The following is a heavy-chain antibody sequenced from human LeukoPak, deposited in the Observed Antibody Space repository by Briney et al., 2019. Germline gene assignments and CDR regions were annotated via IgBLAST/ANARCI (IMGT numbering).Heavy chain of an antibody. J-gene: IGHJ5*02. CDR3: ARVGIAYCGGDCSLGWFDP. Sequence: PGGSLRLSCAASGFTFSSYSMNWVRQAPGKGLEWVSYISSSGSTIYYADSVKGRFTISRDNAKNSLYLQMNSLRAEDTAVYYCARVGIAYCGGDCSLGWFDPWGQGTLVTVSS. CDR2: ISSSGSTI. CDR1: GFTFSSYS. V-gene: IGHV3-48*04. D-gene: IGHD2-21*02.